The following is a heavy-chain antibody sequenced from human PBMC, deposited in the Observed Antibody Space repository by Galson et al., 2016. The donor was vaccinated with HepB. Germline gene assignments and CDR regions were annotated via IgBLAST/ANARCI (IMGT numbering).Heavy chain of an antibody. D-gene: IGHD3-16*01. CDR3: ARDGGTSSLALYYYYGMDV. J-gene: IGHJ6*04. V-gene: IGHV3-48*01. Sequence: SLRLSCAASGFNFSSYNFNWVRQAPGKGLEWVSYISGGSSTTYYADFVKGRFTISRDDGRSSVYLQMNRLRVEDTAVYYCARDGGTSSLALYYYYGMDVWGKGTTVTVSS. CDR2: ISGGSSTT. CDR1: GFNFSSYN.